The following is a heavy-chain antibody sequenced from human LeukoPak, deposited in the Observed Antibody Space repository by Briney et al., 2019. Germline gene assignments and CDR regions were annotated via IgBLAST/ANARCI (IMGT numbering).Heavy chain of an antibody. CDR2: IYYSGST. CDR3: ARDSTVINGYGMDV. Sequence: SETLSLTCTVSGGSISSYYWSWIRQPPGKGLEWIGYIYYSGSTNYNPSLKSRVTISVDTSKNQFSLKLSSVTAADTAVYYCARDSTVINGYGMDVWGQGTTVTVSS. D-gene: IGHD4-17*01. J-gene: IGHJ6*02. CDR1: GGSISSYY. V-gene: IGHV4-59*01.